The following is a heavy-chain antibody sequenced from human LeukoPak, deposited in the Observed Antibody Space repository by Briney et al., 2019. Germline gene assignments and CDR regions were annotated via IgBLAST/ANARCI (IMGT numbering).Heavy chain of an antibody. V-gene: IGHV3-11*01. J-gene: IGHJ3*02. D-gene: IGHD2-21*02. CDR1: IFTFDEYY. Sequence: GGSLRLSCVASIFTFDEYYMHWIRQAPGKGLEWVSYNNSSGSTIYYADSVKGRFTISRDNAKNSLYLQMNSLRVEDTAVYYCATGGDSPYDSFDIWGQGTTVTVSS. CDR3: ATGGDSPYDSFDI. CDR2: NNSSGSTI.